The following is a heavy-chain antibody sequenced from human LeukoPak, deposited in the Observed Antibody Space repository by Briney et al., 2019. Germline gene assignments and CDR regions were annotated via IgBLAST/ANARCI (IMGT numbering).Heavy chain of an antibody. D-gene: IGHD3-3*01. V-gene: IGHV4-38-2*02. CDR3: ARSRLYDFWSGYYDY. CDR1: GYSISSGYY. Sequence: SETLSLTCTVSGYSISSGYYWGWIRQPPGKGLEWIGSIYHSGSTYYNPSLKSRVTISVDTSKNQFSLKLSSVTAADTAVYHCARSRLYDFWSGYYDYWGQGTLVTVSS. J-gene: IGHJ4*02. CDR2: IYHSGST.